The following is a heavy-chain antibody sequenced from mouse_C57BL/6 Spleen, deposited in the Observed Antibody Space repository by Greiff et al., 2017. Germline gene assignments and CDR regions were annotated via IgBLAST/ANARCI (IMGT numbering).Heavy chain of an antibody. CDR3: ARYKTGTFAY. CDR1: GFTFTDYY. V-gene: IGHV7-3*01. J-gene: IGHJ3*01. CDR2: IRNKANGYTT. D-gene: IGHD1-3*01. Sequence: DVHLVESGGGLVQPGGSLSLSCAASGFTFTDYYMSWVRQPPGKALEWLGFIRNKANGYTTEYSASVKGRFTISRDNSQSILYLQMNALRAEDSATYYCARYKTGTFAYWGQGTLVTVSA.